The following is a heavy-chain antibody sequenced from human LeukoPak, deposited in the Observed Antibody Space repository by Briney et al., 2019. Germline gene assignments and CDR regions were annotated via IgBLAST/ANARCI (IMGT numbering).Heavy chain of an antibody. CDR2: MNPNSGNT. CDR1: GYTFTSYY. CDR3: ARGDYYDSSGYYYS. D-gene: IGHD3-22*01. V-gene: IGHV1-8*02. J-gene: IGHJ4*02. Sequence: ASVKVSCKASGYTFTSYYMHWVRQATGQGLEWMGWMNPNSGNTGYAQKFQGRVTMTRNTSISTAYMELSSLRSEDTAVYYCARGDYYDSSGYYYSWGQGTLVTVSS.